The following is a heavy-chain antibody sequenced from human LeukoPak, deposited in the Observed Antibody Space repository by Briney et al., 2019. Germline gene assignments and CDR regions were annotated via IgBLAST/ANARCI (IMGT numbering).Heavy chain of an antibody. V-gene: IGHV1-18*01. J-gene: IGHJ6*03. D-gene: IGHD4-17*01. CDR1: GYTFTSYG. CDR2: ISAYNGNT. CDR3: ARGLYDYEPYYCMDV. Sequence: EASVKVSSKASGYTFTSYGISWVRQAPGQGLEWMGWISAYNGNTNYAQKLQGRVTMTTDTSTSTAYMELRSLRSDDTAVYYCARGLYDYEPYYCMDVWGKGTTVTVSS.